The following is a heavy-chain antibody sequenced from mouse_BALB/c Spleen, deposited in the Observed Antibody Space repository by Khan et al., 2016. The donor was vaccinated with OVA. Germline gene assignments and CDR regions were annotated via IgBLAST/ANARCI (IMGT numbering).Heavy chain of an antibody. D-gene: IGHD2-13*01. J-gene: IGHJ3*01. CDR1: GYSFTGYT. CDR2: INPYNGGT. V-gene: IGHV1-18*01. Sequence: EVQLQQSGPELVKPGASMKMSCKASGYSFTGYTMNWVKQSRVKNLEWIGLINPYNGGTAYNLKFGGKATLTVDKSSNTAYMELLSLTSEDSAVYYCVRSASDGDYVEVWFAYWGQGTLVTVSA. CDR3: VRSASDGDYVEVWFAY.